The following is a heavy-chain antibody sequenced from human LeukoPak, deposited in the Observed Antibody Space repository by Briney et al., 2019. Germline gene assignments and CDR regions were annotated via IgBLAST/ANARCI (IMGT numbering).Heavy chain of an antibody. CDR1: GFTVTSNY. D-gene: IGHD1-26*01. Sequence: AGSLRLSCAASGFTVTSNYMSWVRQAPGKGLEWVSVIYTGGRTYYADSVKGRFTISRASSNNTLWLQMNSLRAEDTAVYYCARDFRYFSYWGQGTLVTVSS. CDR2: IYTGGRT. J-gene: IGHJ4*02. V-gene: IGHV3-53*01. CDR3: ARDFRYFSY.